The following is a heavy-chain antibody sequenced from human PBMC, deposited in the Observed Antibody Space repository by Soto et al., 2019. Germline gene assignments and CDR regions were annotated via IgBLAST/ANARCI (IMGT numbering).Heavy chain of an antibody. V-gene: IGHV4-39*01. CDR2: IYYNGFT. Sequence: QVQLQESGPGLVKPSETLSLTCTVSGGSISSTSYYWGWIRQPPGKGLEWIASIYYNGFTYYNPSLKSRVTKSVDTSKNQFSLKLSSVTAADTAVYYCARHADFWSDEGWFDPWGQGTLVTVSS. CDR3: ARHADFWSDEGWFDP. J-gene: IGHJ5*02. D-gene: IGHD3-3*01. CDR1: GGSISSTSYY.